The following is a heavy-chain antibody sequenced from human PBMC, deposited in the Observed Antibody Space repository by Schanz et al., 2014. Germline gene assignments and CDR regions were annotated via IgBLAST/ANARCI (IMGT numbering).Heavy chain of an antibody. D-gene: IGHD3-10*01. Sequence: QVQLVESGGGVVQPGRSLRLSCAASGITLSGYGMHWVRQAPGKGLEWVALISYDGSSKNHADSVQGRFTISRDNSKNALYLQMDSLRAEDTAVYYCARGIITMVRGGDVGAFDTWGQGTMVTVSS. J-gene: IGHJ3*02. CDR2: ISYDGSSK. CDR1: GITLSGYG. V-gene: IGHV3-33*08. CDR3: ARGIITMVRGGDVGAFDT.